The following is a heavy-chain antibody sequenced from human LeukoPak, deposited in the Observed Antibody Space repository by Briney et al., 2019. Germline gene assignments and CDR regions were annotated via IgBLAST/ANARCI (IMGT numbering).Heavy chain of an antibody. CDR3: ARGVGSGYPYYFDY. CDR1: GFTFSSYS. D-gene: IGHD5-12*01. CDR2: ISSSSYI. J-gene: IGHJ4*02. V-gene: IGHV3-21*01. Sequence: GGSLRLSCAASGFTFSSYSMNWVRQAPGKGLEWVSSISSSSYIYYADSVKGRFTISRDNAKNSLYLQMNSLRAEDTAVYYCARGVGSGYPYYFDYWGQGTLVTVSS.